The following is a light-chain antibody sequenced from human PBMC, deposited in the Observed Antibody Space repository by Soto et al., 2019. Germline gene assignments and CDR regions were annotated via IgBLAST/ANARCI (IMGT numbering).Light chain of an antibody. Sequence: DIQMTQSPSSLSASVGDRVTITCRAGQNIFSSLNWYQQKPGKAPKLLIYAASSLQSGVPSRFSGSGSGTDFTLTITSLQTEDFATYYCQQSYNSPPITFGQGTRLEIK. V-gene: IGKV1-39*01. CDR2: AAS. CDR3: QQSYNSPPIT. CDR1: QNIFSS. J-gene: IGKJ5*01.